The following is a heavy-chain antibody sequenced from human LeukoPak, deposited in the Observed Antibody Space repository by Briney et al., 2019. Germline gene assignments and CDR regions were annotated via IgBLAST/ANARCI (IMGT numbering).Heavy chain of an antibody. CDR2: IIPILGIA. CDR3: ARVPYYDSSGYYLGAFDI. Sequence: GASVKVSCKASGGTFSSYAISWVRQAPGQGLEWVGRIIPILGIANYAQKFQGRVTITADKSTSTAYMELSSLRSEDTAVYYCARVPYYDSSGYYLGAFDIWGQGTMVTVSS. CDR1: GGTFSSYA. D-gene: IGHD3-22*01. V-gene: IGHV1-69*04. J-gene: IGHJ3*02.